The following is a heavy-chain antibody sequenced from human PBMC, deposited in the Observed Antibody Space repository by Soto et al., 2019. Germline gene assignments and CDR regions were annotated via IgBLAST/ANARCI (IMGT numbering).Heavy chain of an antibody. CDR2: ISYDGSNK. CDR1: GFTCSSYA. CDR3: ARDPGFWSGYSYGMDV. V-gene: IGHV3-30-3*01. D-gene: IGHD3-3*01. J-gene: IGHJ6*02. Sequence: QVQLVESGGGVVQPGRSLRLSCAASGFTCSSYAMHWVRQDPGKGLEWLAVISYDGSNKYYADSVKGRFTISRDNSKNTLYLQMNSLRAEDTAVYYCARDPGFWSGYSYGMDVWGQGTTVTVSS.